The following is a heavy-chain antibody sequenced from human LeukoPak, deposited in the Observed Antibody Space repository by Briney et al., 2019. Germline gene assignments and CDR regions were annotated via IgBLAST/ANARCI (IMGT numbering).Heavy chain of an antibody. J-gene: IGHJ4*02. D-gene: IGHD3-22*01. CDR2: IVVGSGNT. Sequence: SVKVSCKASGYTFTGYYMHWVRQAPGQGLEWIGWIVVGSGNTNYAQKFQERVTITRDMSTSTAYMELSSLRSEDTAVYYCAARKVGYDSSGFSYWGQGTLVTVSS. CDR3: AARKVGYDSSGFSY. V-gene: IGHV1-58*02. CDR1: GYTFTGYY.